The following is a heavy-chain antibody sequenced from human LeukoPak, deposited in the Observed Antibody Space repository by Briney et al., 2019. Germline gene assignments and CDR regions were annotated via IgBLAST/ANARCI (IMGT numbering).Heavy chain of an antibody. CDR1: GGTLSSFA. CDR3: ASGGSGWSLGGY. V-gene: IGHV1-69*05. J-gene: IGHJ4*02. CDR2: IIPIFGTT. Sequence: ASVKVSCKASGGTLSSFAISWVRQAPGQGLEWMGGIIPIFGTTTYAQKIQGRITITTDESTSTAYMELSSLRSEDTAVYYCASGGSGWSLGGYWGQGTLVTVSS. D-gene: IGHD6-19*01.